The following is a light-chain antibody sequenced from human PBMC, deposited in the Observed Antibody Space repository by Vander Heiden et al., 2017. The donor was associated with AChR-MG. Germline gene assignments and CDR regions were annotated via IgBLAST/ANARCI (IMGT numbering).Light chain of an antibody. CDR2: DAS. J-gene: IGLJ1*01. CDR3: SSYTTTTTLYV. Sequence: QSALTQPASVSGSPGESITISCTGTSSDIGSNDYVSWCQRPPGQPPKLIIYDASNRPSGVSSRFSGSKSGSTASLTISGLQAEDEGDYFCSSYTTTTTLYVFGTATKVTVL. CDR1: SSDIGSNDY. V-gene: IGLV2-14*03.